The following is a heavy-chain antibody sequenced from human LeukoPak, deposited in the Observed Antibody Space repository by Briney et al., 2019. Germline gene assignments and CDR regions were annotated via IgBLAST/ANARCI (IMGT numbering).Heavy chain of an antibody. V-gene: IGHV4-61*02. CDR3: ARDYGGNWNDGYRFDY. D-gene: IGHD1-1*01. J-gene: IGHJ4*02. CDR2: ISTTGST. CDR1: GGSISSGNNY. Sequence: SETLSLTCTVSGGSISSGNNYWSWIRQPAGKGLECIGRISTTGSTNYNPSLKSRVTISVDTSKNQFSLKLSSVTAADTAVYYCARDYGGNWNDGYRFDYWGQGTLVAVSS.